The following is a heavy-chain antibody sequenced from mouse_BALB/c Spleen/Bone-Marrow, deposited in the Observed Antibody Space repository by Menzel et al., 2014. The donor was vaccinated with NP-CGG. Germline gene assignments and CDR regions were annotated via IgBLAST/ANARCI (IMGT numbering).Heavy chain of an antibody. CDR3: ARVTAATSYYAMDF. V-gene: IGHV14-3*02. Sequence: EVQLQQSGAELVEPGASVKLSCTGSGFNIKDTYIHWMKQRPEQGLEWIGRIDPANGYTKYDPKFQAKATITADTFPNTSYLQLSSRAPEDSAVYYCARVTAATSYYAMDFWGQGTSVTVSS. J-gene: IGHJ4*01. D-gene: IGHD1-2*01. CDR2: IDPANGYT. CDR1: GFNIKDTY.